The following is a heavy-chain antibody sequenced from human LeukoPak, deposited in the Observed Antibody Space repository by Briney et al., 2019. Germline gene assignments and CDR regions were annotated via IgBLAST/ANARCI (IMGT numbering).Heavy chain of an antibody. CDR1: GASLSLYY. V-gene: IGHV4-59*01. Sequence: SETLSLTCTVSGASLSLYYWSWIRQPPGKGLEWIGHIYYSGSTHYNPSLKSRVTMSIDTSKNQFSLRLTSVTAADTATYYCARETSLAGFASGLGFNYWGQGILVTVSS. CDR2: IYYSGST. CDR3: ARETSLAGFASGLGFNY. J-gene: IGHJ4*02. D-gene: IGHD6-19*01.